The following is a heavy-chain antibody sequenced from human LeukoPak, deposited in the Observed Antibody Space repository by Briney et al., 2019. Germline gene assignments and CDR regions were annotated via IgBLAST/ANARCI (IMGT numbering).Heavy chain of an antibody. D-gene: IGHD1-26*01. CDR2: ISYDGSNK. CDR3: AREAPSGSYYFDY. Sequence: PWGSLRLSCAASGFTFSSYAMHWVRQAPGKGLEWVAVISYDGSNKYYADSVKGRFTISRDNSKNTLYLQMNSLRAEDTAVYYCAREAPSGSYYFDYWGQGTLVTVSS. J-gene: IGHJ4*02. V-gene: IGHV3-30-3*01. CDR1: GFTFSSYA.